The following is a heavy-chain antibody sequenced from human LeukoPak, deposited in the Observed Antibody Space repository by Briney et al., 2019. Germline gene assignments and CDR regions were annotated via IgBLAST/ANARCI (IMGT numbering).Heavy chain of an antibody. V-gene: IGHV3-7*04. CDR1: DFTFSFYW. CDR3: TRVGYIDEGIDY. CDR2: ILPDGSEK. J-gene: IGHJ4*02. D-gene: IGHD5-24*01. Sequence: GGSLRLSCAASDFTFSFYWMTWVRQAPGEGLEWVANILPDGSEKYYLDSVKGRFTISRDNPTNSLYLQINSLRAEDTALYYCTRVGYIDEGIDYWGQGTLVTVSS.